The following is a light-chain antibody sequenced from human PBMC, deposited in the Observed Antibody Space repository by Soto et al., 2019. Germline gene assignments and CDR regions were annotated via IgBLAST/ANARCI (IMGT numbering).Light chain of an antibody. V-gene: IGKV3-20*01. CDR3: QQYGSSPPPGP. CDR1: QSVSSSY. J-gene: IGKJ1*01. Sequence: EIVLTQSPGTLSLSPGERATLSCRASQSVSSSYLAWYQQKPGQAPRLLIYGASSRATGIPDRFSGSGSGTDFPLTISRLELEDFAVYSCQQYGSSPPPGPFGKGTKGDIK. CDR2: GAS.